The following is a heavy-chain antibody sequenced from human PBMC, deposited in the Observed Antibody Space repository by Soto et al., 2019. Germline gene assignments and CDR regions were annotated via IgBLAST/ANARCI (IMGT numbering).Heavy chain of an antibody. CDR2: IWYDGDTQ. CDR1: GFSFSTHG. J-gene: IGHJ4*02. Sequence: GGSLRLSCAASGFSFSTHGMHWVRQAPGKGLEWVATIWYDGDTQYYADSVKGRLTISRDNSKNTLYLQMNSLRAEDTAVYYCARGHSYNYGAFDYWGQGTLVTVSS. V-gene: IGHV3-33*01. D-gene: IGHD5-18*01. CDR3: ARGHSYNYGAFDY.